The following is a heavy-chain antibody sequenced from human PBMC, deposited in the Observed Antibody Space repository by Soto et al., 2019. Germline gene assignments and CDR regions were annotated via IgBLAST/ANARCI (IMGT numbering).Heavy chain of an antibody. CDR3: ARDQCSGGICLPFGI. CDR1: GFTFSDYY. D-gene: IGHD2-15*01. J-gene: IGHJ3*02. V-gene: IGHV3-11*01. CDR2: ISSSGSTI. Sequence: GGSLRLSCAASGFTFSDYYMSWIRQAPGKGLEWVSYISSSGSTIFYADSVKGRFTISRDNAKNSLYLQMNSLRDEDTAVYYCARDQCSGGICLPFGIWGQGTMVTVSS.